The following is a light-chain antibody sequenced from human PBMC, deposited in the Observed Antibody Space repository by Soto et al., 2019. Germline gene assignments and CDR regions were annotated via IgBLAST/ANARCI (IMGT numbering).Light chain of an antibody. CDR3: SLYAGSHTLV. J-gene: IGLJ2*01. CDR1: SNDIGAYNY. CDR2: DVT. Sequence: QSALTQPRSVSGSPGQSVTITCTGTSNDIGAYNYVSWYQQHPGKGPKLIVYDVTKRPSGVPDRFSASKSGNTASLTISGLQAEDEADYYCSLYAGSHTLVFGGGTKLTVL. V-gene: IGLV2-11*01.